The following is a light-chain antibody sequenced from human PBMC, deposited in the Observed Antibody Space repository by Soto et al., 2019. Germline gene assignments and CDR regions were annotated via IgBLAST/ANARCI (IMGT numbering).Light chain of an antibody. CDR3: QQRKNWQVT. Sequence: EIVMAQSPATLSVYPGERATLSCRASQSVSSYLAWYQQKPGQAPRLLIYDASNRATGIPARFSGSGSGTDFTLTISSLEPEDFAIYYCQQRKNWQVTFGQGTRLAIK. CDR2: DAS. J-gene: IGKJ5*01. CDR1: QSVSSY. V-gene: IGKV3-11*01.